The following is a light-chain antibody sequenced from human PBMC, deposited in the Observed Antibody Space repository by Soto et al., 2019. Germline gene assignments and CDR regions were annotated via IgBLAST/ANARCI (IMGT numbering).Light chain of an antibody. CDR1: QSVSSIY. J-gene: IGKJ3*01. CDR2: GAS. V-gene: IGKV3-20*01. CDR3: QQYGSSPFG. Sequence: EIVLTQSPGTLALSPGERATLSCRASQSVSSIYLAWYQQKPGQAPRLIIYGASSRATGIPDRFSGSGSGTDFTLTISRLEREDFAVYYGQQYGSSPFGFGPGTKVDIK.